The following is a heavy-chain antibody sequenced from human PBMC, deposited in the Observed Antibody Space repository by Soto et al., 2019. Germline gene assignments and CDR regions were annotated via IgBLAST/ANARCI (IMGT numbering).Heavy chain of an antibody. V-gene: IGHV1-18*01. Sequence: ASVKVSCKASGYTFTSYGISWVRQAPGQGLEWMGWISAYNGNTNYAQKLQGRVTMTTDTSTSTAYMELRSLRSDDTAVYYCARVRGYDILTGSLPPGYYSLMDVWGQGTTVTVS. J-gene: IGHJ6*02. CDR1: GYTFTSYG. CDR2: ISAYNGNT. D-gene: IGHD3-9*01. CDR3: ARVRGYDILTGSLPPGYYSLMDV.